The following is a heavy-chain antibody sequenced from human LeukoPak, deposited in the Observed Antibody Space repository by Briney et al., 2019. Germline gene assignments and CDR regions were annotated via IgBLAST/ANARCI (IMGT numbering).Heavy chain of an antibody. CDR1: GGSISPYY. CDR3: ARGVVTMIVVVFQT. CDR2: IYYSGRT. Sequence: SETLSLTCTVSGGSISPYYWTWIRQSPGKALEWIGYIYYSGRTSYNPSLRSRVTISVDTSKNQFSLKLSSVTAADTAVYYCARGVVTMIVVVFQTWGQGTLVTVSS. J-gene: IGHJ5*02. D-gene: IGHD3-22*01. V-gene: IGHV4-59*12.